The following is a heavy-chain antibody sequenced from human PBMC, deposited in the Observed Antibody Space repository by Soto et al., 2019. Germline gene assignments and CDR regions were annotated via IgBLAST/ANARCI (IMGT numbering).Heavy chain of an antibody. Sequence: GGSLRLSCAASGFTFSSYAMSWVRQAPGKGLEWVSAISGSGGSTYYADSVKGRFTISRDNSKNTLYLQMNSLSAEDTAVYCCAKDGGYGSGSLDFDYWGQGTLVTVSS. CDR2: ISGSGGST. CDR3: AKDGGYGSGSLDFDY. D-gene: IGHD3-10*01. CDR1: GFTFSSYA. V-gene: IGHV3-23*01. J-gene: IGHJ4*02.